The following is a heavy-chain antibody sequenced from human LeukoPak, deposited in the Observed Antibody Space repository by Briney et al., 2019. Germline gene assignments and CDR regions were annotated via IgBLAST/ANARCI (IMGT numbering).Heavy chain of an antibody. CDR2: ISWNSGSI. J-gene: IGHJ6*03. V-gene: IGHV3-9*01. CDR1: GFTFDDYA. D-gene: IGHD5-12*01. Sequence: SLRLSCAASGFTFDDYAMHWVRQAPGKGLEWVSGISWNSGSIGYADSVKGRFTISRDNAKNSLYLQMNSLRAEDTALYYCARAGDYDSNVYYYYYMDVWGKGTTVTVSS. CDR3: ARAGDYDSNVYYYYYMDV.